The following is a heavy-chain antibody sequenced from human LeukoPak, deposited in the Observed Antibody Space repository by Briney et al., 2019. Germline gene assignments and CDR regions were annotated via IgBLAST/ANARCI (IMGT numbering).Heavy chain of an antibody. CDR3: TRDTRVGGTMDFDY. CDR1: GFTFSTHS. J-gene: IGHJ4*02. V-gene: IGHV3-48*02. Sequence: GGSLRLSCAASGFTFSTHSMHWVRQAPGKGLEWVSYISSSSSAMLYADSVKGRFTISRDNAKNSLYLQMNSLRDGDTAVYYCTRDTRVGGTMDFDYWGQGTLVTVSS. D-gene: IGHD1-26*01. CDR2: ISSSSSAM.